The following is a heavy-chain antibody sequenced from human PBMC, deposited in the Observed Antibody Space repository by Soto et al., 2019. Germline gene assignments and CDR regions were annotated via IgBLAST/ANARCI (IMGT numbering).Heavy chain of an antibody. D-gene: IGHD4-17*01. CDR3: TRLYGPLAEYFQH. CDR1: GFTFSGSA. J-gene: IGHJ1*01. Sequence: GGSLRLSCAASGFTFSGSAMHWVRQASGKGLEWVGRIRSKANSYATAYAASVKGRFTISRDDSKNTAYLQMNSLKTEDTAVYYCTRLYGPLAEYFQHWGQGTLVTVSS. CDR2: IRSKANSYAT. V-gene: IGHV3-73*01.